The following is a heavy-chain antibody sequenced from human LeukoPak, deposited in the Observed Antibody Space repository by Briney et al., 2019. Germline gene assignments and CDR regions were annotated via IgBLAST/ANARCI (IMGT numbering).Heavy chain of an antibody. V-gene: IGHV3-30*03. Sequence: GGSLRLSCAASGFTFSSYGMHWVRQAPGKGLEWVAVISYDGSNKYYADSVKGRFTISRDNSKNTLYLQMNSLRAEDTAVYYCARDPPDYYGMDVWGQGTTVTVSS. CDR3: ARDPPDYYGMDV. J-gene: IGHJ6*02. CDR1: GFTFSSYG. CDR2: ISYDGSNK.